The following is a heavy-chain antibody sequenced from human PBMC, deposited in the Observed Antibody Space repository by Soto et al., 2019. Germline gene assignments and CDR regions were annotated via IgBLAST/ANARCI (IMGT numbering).Heavy chain of an antibody. V-gene: IGHV3-74*01. D-gene: IGHD3-10*01. CDR3: ARATGINHPFDY. CDR2: ISTDGSST. J-gene: IGHJ4*02. Sequence: EVQLVESGGGLVQPGGSLRLSCAATGFTFSTYWMHWVRQGPGKGLVWVSRISTDGSSTTYADSVKGRFTISRYNAKNMPYLQMNRLRAEDTAVYYCARATGINHPFDYWGPGSLVTVSS. CDR1: GFTFSTYW.